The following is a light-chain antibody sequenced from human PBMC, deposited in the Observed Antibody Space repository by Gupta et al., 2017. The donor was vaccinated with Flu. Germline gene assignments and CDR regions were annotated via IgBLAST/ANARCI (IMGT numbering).Light chain of an antibody. J-gene: IGLJ1*01. V-gene: IGLV2-8*01. CDR3: SSYAGETYG. CDR2: EVS. CDR1: SSDVGGYNY. Sequence: SALTQPPSASGSPGQSVTISCTGTSSDVGGYNYVSWYQQHPGKVPKVRIYEVSKRPSGVPDRFYGSKSGNKASLTVSGLQAEEEADYYCSSYAGETYGFGTGTKVTVL.